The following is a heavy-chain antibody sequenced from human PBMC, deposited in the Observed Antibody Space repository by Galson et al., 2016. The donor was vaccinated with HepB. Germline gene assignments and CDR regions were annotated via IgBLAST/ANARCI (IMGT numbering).Heavy chain of an antibody. CDR2: ISGSGGRK. V-gene: IGHV3-23*01. Sequence: SLRLSCAASGFMFSSHGMSWVRQAPGKGLEWVSEISGSGGRKSYAESVKGRFYISRDNPKSSLYLQMDSLRVEDTAIYYCTRGMSGRTIFGVGYRSHSAMDVWGQGTMVTVSS. D-gene: IGHD3-3*01. J-gene: IGHJ6*02. CDR1: GFMFSSHG. CDR3: TRGMSGRTIFGVGYRSHSAMDV.